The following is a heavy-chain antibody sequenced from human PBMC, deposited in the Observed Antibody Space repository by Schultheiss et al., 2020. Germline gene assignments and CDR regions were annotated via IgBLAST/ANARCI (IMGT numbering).Heavy chain of an antibody. CDR3: ARASHPAAAGRELFDF. V-gene: IGHV3-30*12. Sequence: GGSLRLSCAASGFTFSSYGMHWVRQAPGKGLEWVALLPSDEKHAKQYGDSVKGRFTISRDNSKNTLYLQMSSLTGDDTAVYYCARASHPAAAGRELFDFWGQGTLVTVSS. CDR2: LPSDEKHAK. D-gene: IGHD6-13*01. J-gene: IGHJ4*02. CDR1: GFTFSSYG.